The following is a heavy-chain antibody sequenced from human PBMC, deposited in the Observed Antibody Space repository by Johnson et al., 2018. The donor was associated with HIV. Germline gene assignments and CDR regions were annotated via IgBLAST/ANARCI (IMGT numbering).Heavy chain of an antibody. CDR3: CYGSGTYDGPAFDI. J-gene: IGHJ3*02. CDR2: IYSGGST. D-gene: IGHD3-10*01. V-gene: IGHV3-66*02. Sequence: VQLVESGGGLVQPGGSLRLSCAASGFTVSSNYMSWVRQAPGKGLEWVSVIYSGGSTYYADSVRGRFPISRDYSRNTLYLQMNSLIPEATAVYYCCYGSGTYDGPAFDIWGQGTVVIVSS. CDR1: GFTVSSNY.